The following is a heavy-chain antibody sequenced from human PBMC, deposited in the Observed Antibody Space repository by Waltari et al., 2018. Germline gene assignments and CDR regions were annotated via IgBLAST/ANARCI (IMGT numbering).Heavy chain of an antibody. CDR3: ARDLKDSSSWYGAFDI. Sequence: EVQLVESGGGLVKPGGSLRLSWAASGFTVSSHSMNWVRHAPGKGLEWVSSISSSSSYIYYADSVKGRFTISRDNAKNSLYLQMNSLRAEDTAVYYCARDLKDSSSWYGAFDIWGQGTMVTVSS. CDR1: GFTVSSHS. D-gene: IGHD6-13*01. CDR2: ISSSSSYI. J-gene: IGHJ3*02. V-gene: IGHV3-21*03.